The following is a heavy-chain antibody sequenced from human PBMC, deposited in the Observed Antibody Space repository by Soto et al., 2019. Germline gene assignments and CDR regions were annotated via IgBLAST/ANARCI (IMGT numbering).Heavy chain of an antibody. CDR3: ARAPVDCSDGSCYSEDAFDI. CDR1: GGTFSSYA. V-gene: IGHV1-69*13. D-gene: IGHD2-15*01. Sequence: ASVKVSCKASGGTFSSYAISWVRQAPGQGLEWMGGIIPIVGTANNAQKFQGRVTITADESTSTAYMELSSLRSEDTAVYYCARAPVDCSDGSCYSEDAFDIWGQGTMVTVSS. CDR2: IIPIVGTA. J-gene: IGHJ3*02.